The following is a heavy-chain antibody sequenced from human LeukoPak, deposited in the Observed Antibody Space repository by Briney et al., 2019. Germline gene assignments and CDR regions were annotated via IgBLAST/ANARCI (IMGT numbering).Heavy chain of an antibody. CDR1: GFTFSSYA. CDR2: ISSSGGST. CDR3: AKGEYSYGYLFDY. Sequence: GGSLRLSYVASGFTFSSYAMSWVRQAPGKGREWVSTISSSGGSTYYADSVKGRFTISRDNSKNTLNLQMNGLRAEDTAVNYCAKGEYSYGYLFDYWGQGTLVTVSS. V-gene: IGHV3-23*01. J-gene: IGHJ4*02. D-gene: IGHD5-18*01.